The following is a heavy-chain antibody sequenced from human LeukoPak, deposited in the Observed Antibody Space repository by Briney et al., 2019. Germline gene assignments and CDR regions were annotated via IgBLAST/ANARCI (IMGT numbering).Heavy chain of an antibody. CDR2: IIPIFGTA. CDR1: GGTFSSYA. CDR3: ARDEGRGYSYGTFDY. J-gene: IGHJ4*02. Sequence: GASVKVSCKASGGTFSSYAISWVRQAPGQGLEWMGGIIPIFGTANYAQKFQGRVTITADESTSTAYMELSSLRSEDTAVYYCARDEGRGYSYGTFDYWGQGTLVTVSS. D-gene: IGHD5-18*01. V-gene: IGHV1-69*13.